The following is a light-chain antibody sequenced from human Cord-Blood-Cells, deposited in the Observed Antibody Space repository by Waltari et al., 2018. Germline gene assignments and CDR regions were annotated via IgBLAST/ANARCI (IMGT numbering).Light chain of an antibody. CDR3: CSYAGSSTVV. CDR2: DGS. CDR1: SSDVGSYNL. Sequence: SALTQPASVSGSPGQSITISCTGTSSDVGSYNLVSWYQQHPGKAPKLMIYDGSKRPSGVSNRFSGSKSGKTASLTISGLQAEDEADYYCCSYAGSSTVVFGGGTKLTVL. V-gene: IGLV2-23*01. J-gene: IGLJ2*01.